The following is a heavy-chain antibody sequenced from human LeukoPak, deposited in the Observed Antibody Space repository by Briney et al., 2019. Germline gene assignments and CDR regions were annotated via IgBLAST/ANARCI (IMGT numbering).Heavy chain of an antibody. CDR1: GASISSANYY. J-gene: IGHJ4*02. Sequence: NTSQTLSLTCTVSGASISSANYYWNWIRQPAGKGLEWIGRIYTSGNTNYNPSLESRVTISLDTSKNQFSLKLSSVTAADTAVYYCARGILTGYYYFDYWGQGTLVTVSS. D-gene: IGHD3-9*01. CDR2: IYTSGNT. V-gene: IGHV4-61*02. CDR3: ARGILTGYYYFDY.